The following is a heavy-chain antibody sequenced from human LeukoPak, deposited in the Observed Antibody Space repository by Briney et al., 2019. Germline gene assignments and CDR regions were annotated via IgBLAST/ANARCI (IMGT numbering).Heavy chain of an antibody. D-gene: IGHD3-22*01. J-gene: IGHJ3*02. Sequence: SGGSLRLSCAASGFTFSSYSMRWFRKAPGKGLEWVSGISGSGESTYYADSVKGRFTISRDNSKNTLYLQMNSLRAEDTAVYYCARDWGTGGITMIAVDPVSVAFDIWGQGTMVTVSS. V-gene: IGHV3-23*01. CDR1: GFTFSSYS. CDR3: ARDWGTGGITMIAVDPVSVAFDI. CDR2: ISGSGEST.